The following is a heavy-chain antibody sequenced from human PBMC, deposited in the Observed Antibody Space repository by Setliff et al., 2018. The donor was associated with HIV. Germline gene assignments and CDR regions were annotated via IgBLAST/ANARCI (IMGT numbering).Heavy chain of an antibody. Sequence: LSLTCAVSGYSISSSHWWGWIRQPPGKGLEWIGYIYYSGSTNYNPSLKSRVTMSVDTSKNQFSLRLSSVTAADTAVYYCARDGSRTTGATGYYYGLDVWGQGTTVTVSS. CDR2: IYYSGST. D-gene: IGHD1-1*01. CDR3: ARDGSRTTGATGYYYGLDV. CDR1: GYSISSSHW. V-gene: IGHV4-28*03. J-gene: IGHJ6*02.